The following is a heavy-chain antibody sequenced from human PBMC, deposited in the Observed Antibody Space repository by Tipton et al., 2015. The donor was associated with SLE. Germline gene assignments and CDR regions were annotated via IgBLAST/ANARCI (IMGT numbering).Heavy chain of an antibody. D-gene: IGHD7-27*01. Sequence: TLSLTCAVSGYSITSRNWWGWIRQPPGKGLEWIGYIYYSGSTNYNPSLKSRITMSVDPSKNQFSLRLSSAPALDTAVYYCASRVTGAMSFDPWGQGTLVTVSS. V-gene: IGHV4-28*06. CDR3: ASRVTGAMSFDP. CDR2: IYYSGST. CDR1: GYSITSRNW. J-gene: IGHJ5*02.